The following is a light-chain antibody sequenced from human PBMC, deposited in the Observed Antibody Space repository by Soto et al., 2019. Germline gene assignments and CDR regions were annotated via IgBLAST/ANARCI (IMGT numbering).Light chain of an antibody. J-gene: IGKJ1*01. CDR3: QQYGDLPWT. CDR2: GAS. CDR1: QSVSSNH. Sequence: DIVLPQSPGTPSLSPGERAPLSCRASQSVSSNHLAWYQQKPGQATRLLIYGASNRATGIPDRFSGSGSGTDFTLTISRLEPEDFAVYYCQQYGDLPWTVGHGNKVDIK. V-gene: IGKV3-20*01.